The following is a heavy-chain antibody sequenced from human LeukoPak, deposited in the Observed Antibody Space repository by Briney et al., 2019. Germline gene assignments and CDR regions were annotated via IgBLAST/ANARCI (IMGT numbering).Heavy chain of an antibody. D-gene: IGHD1-26*01. CDR2: IYYSGST. CDR1: GGSISSYS. CDR3: ARVRYSGSYFTVGGYYFDY. Sequence: PSETLSLTCTVSGGSISSYSWSWIRQPPGKGLEWIGSIYYSGSTNYNPSLKSRVTMSVDTSKNQFSLKLTSVTAADTAVYYCARVRYSGSYFTVGGYYFDYWGQGTLVTVSS. J-gene: IGHJ4*02. V-gene: IGHV4-59*08.